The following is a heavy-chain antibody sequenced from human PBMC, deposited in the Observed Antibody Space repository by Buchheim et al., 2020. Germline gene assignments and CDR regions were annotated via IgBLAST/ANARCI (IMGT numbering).Heavy chain of an antibody. D-gene: IGHD3-22*01. CDR2: INSDGSST. J-gene: IGHJ5*02. CDR3: ARDRTSSYYYDSSGPNWFDP. Sequence: EVQLVESGGGLVQPGGSLRLSCAASGFTFSSYWMHWVRQAPGKGLVWVSRINSDGSSTSYADSVKGRFTISRDNAKNKLYLQMNSLRAEDTAVYYCARDRTSSYYYDSSGPNWFDPWGQGTL. CDR1: GFTFSSYW. V-gene: IGHV3-74*01.